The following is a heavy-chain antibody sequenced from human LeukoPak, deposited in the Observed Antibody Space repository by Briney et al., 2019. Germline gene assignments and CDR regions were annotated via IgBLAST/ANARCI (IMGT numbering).Heavy chain of an antibody. Sequence: SETLSLTCTVSGGSISSYYWSWIRQPPGKGLEWIGYIYYSGSTNYNPSLKSRVTISVDTSKNQFSLKLSSVTAADTAVYYCARRAPSYGDRPAWFDPWGQGTLVTVSS. CDR3: ARRAPSYGDRPAWFDP. CDR1: GGSISSYY. D-gene: IGHD4-17*01. CDR2: IYYSGST. V-gene: IGHV4-59*08. J-gene: IGHJ5*02.